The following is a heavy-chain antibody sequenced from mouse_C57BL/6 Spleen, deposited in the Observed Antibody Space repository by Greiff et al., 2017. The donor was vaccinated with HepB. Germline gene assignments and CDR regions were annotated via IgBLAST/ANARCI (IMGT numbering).Heavy chain of an antibody. Sequence: EVKLEESGEGLVKPGGSLKLSCAASGFTFSSYAMSWVRQTPEKRLEWVAYISSGGDYIYYADTVKGRFTISRDNARNTLYLQMSSLKSEDTAMYYCTRVDYYGSSYVAWFAYWGQGTLVTVSA. J-gene: IGHJ3*01. CDR1: GFTFSSYA. CDR3: TRVDYYGSSYVAWFAY. CDR2: ISSGGDYI. D-gene: IGHD1-1*01. V-gene: IGHV5-9-1*02.